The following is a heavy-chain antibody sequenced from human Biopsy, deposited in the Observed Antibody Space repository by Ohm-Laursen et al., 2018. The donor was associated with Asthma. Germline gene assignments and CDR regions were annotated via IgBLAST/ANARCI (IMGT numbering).Heavy chain of an antibody. D-gene: IGHD2-21*02. Sequence: SLRLSCAASGFTFDNYTMHWVRQAPGKGLEWVTIISYDGRNTYYADSVEGRFTISRNNSKNTLFLQMSSLRPEDTAVYYCARGGLHYYEYYGMDVWGQGTTVTVSS. CDR3: ARGGLHYYEYYGMDV. CDR1: GFTFDNYT. J-gene: IGHJ6*02. V-gene: IGHV3-30*04. CDR2: ISYDGRNT.